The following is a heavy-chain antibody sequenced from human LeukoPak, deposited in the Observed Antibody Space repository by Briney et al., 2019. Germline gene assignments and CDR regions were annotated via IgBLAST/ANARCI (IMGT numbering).Heavy chain of an antibody. D-gene: IGHD1-1*01. Sequence: PSETLSLTCTVSGGSISSGSYYWSWLRQPAGKGLEWIGRIYTSGSTNYNPSLKSRVTISVDTSKNQFSLKLSSVTAADTAVYYCARDLERPGGNSWFDPWGQGTLVTVSS. V-gene: IGHV4-61*02. CDR1: GGSISSGSYY. J-gene: IGHJ5*02. CDR2: IYTSGST. CDR3: ARDLERPGGNSWFDP.